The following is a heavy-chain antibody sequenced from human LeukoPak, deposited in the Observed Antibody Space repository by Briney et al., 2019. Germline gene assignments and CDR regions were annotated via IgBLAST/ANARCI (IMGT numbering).Heavy chain of an antibody. CDR3: AKVRCSGGTCYLDYFDY. J-gene: IGHJ4*02. CDR2: ISGSGGGT. V-gene: IGHV3-23*01. D-gene: IGHD2-15*01. Sequence: PGGSLRLSCAASGFTFSSYAMSWVRQAPGKGLEWVSAISGSGGGTYYADSVKGRFTISRDNSKNTVYLRMNSLRADDTAIYYCAKVRCSGGTCYLDYFDYWGQGTLVTVSS. CDR1: GFTFSSYA.